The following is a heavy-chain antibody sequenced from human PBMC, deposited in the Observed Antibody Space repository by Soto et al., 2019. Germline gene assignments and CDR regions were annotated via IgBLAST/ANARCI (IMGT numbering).Heavy chain of an antibody. D-gene: IGHD4-17*01. J-gene: IGHJ4*02. CDR2: ISGSSGSK. CDR3: ARYAAEVTTFFDH. CDR1: GFIFNDYY. Sequence: GGSLRLSCAASGFIFNDYYMSWIRQAPGKGLEWLSNISGSSGSKKYADAGKGRFTISRDNAKKSLYLEMHSLRAEDTAVYYCARYAAEVTTFFDHWGQGTLVTVSS. V-gene: IGHV3-11*06.